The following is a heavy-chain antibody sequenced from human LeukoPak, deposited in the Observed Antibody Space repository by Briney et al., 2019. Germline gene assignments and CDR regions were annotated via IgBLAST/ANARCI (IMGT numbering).Heavy chain of an antibody. CDR1: GYTFTSYY. J-gene: IGHJ5*02. CDR2: INPSGGST. V-gene: IGHV1-46*01. Sequence: ASVKVSCKASGYTFTSYYMHWVRQAPGQGLEWMGIINPSGGSTSYAQKFQGRVTMTRDMSTSTVYMELSSLRSEDTAVYYCARDRGYGYGTNWFDPWGQGTLVTVSS. D-gene: IGHD5-18*01. CDR3: ARDRGYGYGTNWFDP.